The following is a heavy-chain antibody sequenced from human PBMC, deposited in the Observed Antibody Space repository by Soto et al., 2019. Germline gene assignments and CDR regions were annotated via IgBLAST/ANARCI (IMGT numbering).Heavy chain of an antibody. CDR1: GGTFSSYA. J-gene: IGHJ4*02. CDR2: IIPIFGTA. V-gene: IGHV1-69*13. D-gene: IGHD5-12*01. Sequence: SVKVSCKASGGTFSSYAISWVRQAPGQGLEWMGGIIPIFGTANYAQKFQGRVTITADESTSTAYMELSSLRSEDTAVYYCAKDRQAAPDGYNSYLDYWGQGTLVTVSS. CDR3: AKDRQAAPDGYNSYLDY.